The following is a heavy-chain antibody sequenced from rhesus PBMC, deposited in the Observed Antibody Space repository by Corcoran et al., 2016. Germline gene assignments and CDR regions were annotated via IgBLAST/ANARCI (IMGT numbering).Heavy chain of an antibody. CDR3: ARDTVTTYAFDF. V-gene: IGHV4-80*01. J-gene: IGHJ3*01. CDR1: GASISSNW. D-gene: IGHD4-23*01. CDR2: INGNSGST. Sequence: QVQLQESGPGLVKPSETLSLTCTVSGASISSNWWSWIRPPPGKGLEWMGEINGNSGSTNYNPSLKSRVTISKDASKNQFSRKLSSVTAADTAVYYCARDTVTTYAFDFWGQGLRVTVSS.